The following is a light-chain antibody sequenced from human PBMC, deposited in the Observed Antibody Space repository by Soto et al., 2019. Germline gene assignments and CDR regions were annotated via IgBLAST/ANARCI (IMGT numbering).Light chain of an antibody. V-gene: IGKV1D-12*01. CDR2: TAS. CDR1: QDIDMW. J-gene: IGKJ2*01. Sequence: DIQMNQSPSSVSASVGDRVTISCRASQDIDMWLAWFQHKPGKAPKLLISTASSLQSGVPSRFSGSGSGTDFTLTIGSLQFEEFETYYCLQSDTFPYTFGLGTKLEIK. CDR3: LQSDTFPYT.